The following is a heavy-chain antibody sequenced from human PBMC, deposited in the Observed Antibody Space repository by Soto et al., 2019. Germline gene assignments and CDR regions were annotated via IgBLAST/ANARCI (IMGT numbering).Heavy chain of an antibody. J-gene: IGHJ3*02. V-gene: IGHV3-7*05. CDR3: ARNVVVVVAGAKYDAFDI. Sequence: EVQLVESGRGLVQPGGSLRLSCGASGFTFSNYWMTWVRQAPGKGLEWVANIKEDGGMTYYLDSVKGRFTISRDNAKNSLYLQMNSLRDEDTAVYYCARNVVVVVAGAKYDAFDIWGQGTMVTVSS. CDR1: GFTFSNYW. D-gene: IGHD2-15*01. CDR2: IKEDGGMT.